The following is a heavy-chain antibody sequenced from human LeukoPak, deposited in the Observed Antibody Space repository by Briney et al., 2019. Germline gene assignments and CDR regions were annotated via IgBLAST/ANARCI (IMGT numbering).Heavy chain of an antibody. J-gene: IGHJ4*02. D-gene: IGHD2-2*01. CDR2: IYYSGST. CDR3: ARDGGYCSSTSCYVY. V-gene: IGHV4-31*03. CDR1: GGSISSGGYY. Sequence: SQTLSLTCTVSGGSISSGGYYWSWMRQHLGKGLERIGYIYYSGSTYYNPSLKSRVTISVDTSKNQFSLKLSSVTAADTAVYYCARDGGYCSSTSCYVYWGQGTLVTVSS.